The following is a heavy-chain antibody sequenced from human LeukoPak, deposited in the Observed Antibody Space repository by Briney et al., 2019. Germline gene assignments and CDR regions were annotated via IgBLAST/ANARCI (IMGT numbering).Heavy chain of an antibody. V-gene: IGHV4-30-4*01. J-gene: IGHJ1*01. CDR2: IYYSGNT. Sequence: SETLSLTCTVSGGSISSGDYYWGWIRQPPGKGLEWIGCIYYSGNTYYNPSLKSRVTISVDTSKNQFSLKLSSVTAADTAVYYCAREDGTIVRGVITGGYFQHWGQGTLVTVSS. CDR3: AREDGTIVRGVITGGYFQH. CDR1: GGSISSGDYY. D-gene: IGHD3-10*01.